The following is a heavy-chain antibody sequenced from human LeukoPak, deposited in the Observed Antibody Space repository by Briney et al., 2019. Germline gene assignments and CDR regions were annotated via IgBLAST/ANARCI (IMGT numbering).Heavy chain of an antibody. V-gene: IGHV4-34*01. Sequence: SETLSLTCAVYGGSFSGYYWSWIRQPPGEGLEWIGEINHSGSTNYNPSLKSRVTISVDTSKNQFSLKLSPVTAADTAVYYCARGRTFDYWGQGTLVTVSS. CDR3: ARGRTFDY. D-gene: IGHD1-14*01. J-gene: IGHJ4*02. CDR2: INHSGST. CDR1: GGSFSGYY.